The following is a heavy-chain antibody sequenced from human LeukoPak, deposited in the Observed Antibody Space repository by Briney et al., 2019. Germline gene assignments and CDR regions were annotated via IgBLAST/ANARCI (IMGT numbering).Heavy chain of an antibody. CDR2: ISAYNGNT. J-gene: IGHJ5*02. CDR1: GYTFTSYG. CDR3: ARADCSGGSCYYISFDP. V-gene: IGHV1-18*01. D-gene: IGHD2-15*01. Sequence: ASVKVSCKASGYTFTSYGISWVRQAPGQGLEWMGWISAYNGNTNYAQMLQGRVTMTTDTSTSTAYMELRSLRSDDTAVYYCARADCSGGSCYYISFDPWGQGTLVTVSS.